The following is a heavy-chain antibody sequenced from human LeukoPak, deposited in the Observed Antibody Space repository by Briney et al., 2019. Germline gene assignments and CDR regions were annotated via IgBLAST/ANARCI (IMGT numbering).Heavy chain of an antibody. J-gene: IGHJ5*02. V-gene: IGHV3-74*01. CDR2: ISSDESST. D-gene: IGHD1-14*01. Sequence: GGSLRLSCAASGFTFSHHWMHWVRQAPGKGLVWVSHISSDESSTTYADSVKGRFTISRDNRKNTLYLQMNSLRVEDTAMYYCTRNPDGRNWFDPWGQGTLVTVYS. CDR3: TRNPDGRNWFDP. CDR1: GFTFSHHW.